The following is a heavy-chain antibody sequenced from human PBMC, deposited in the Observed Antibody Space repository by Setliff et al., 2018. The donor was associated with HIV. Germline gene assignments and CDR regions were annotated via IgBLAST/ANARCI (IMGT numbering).Heavy chain of an antibody. Sequence: ASVKVSCKASGYTFTSYDINWVRQATGQGLEWMGWMNPNSGNTGYAQKFQGRVTMTRNTSISTAYMELSSLRSEDTAVYYCARRNDRFGEFVVDYWGQGTLVTVSS. J-gene: IGHJ4*02. D-gene: IGHD3-10*01. CDR3: ARRNDRFGEFVVDY. CDR1: GYTFTSYD. V-gene: IGHV1-8*01. CDR2: MNPNSGNT.